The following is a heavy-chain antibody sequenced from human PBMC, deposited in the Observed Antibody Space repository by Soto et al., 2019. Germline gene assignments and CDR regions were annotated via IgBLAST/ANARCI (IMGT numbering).Heavy chain of an antibody. Sequence: EVQLVESGGGLVKPGGSLRLSCAASGFTFSNAWMNWVRQAPGKGLEWVGLIKSKTDGGTTDYAAPVKGRFTISRDDSKNTLYLQMNSLKTEDTAVYYCTANKLNYYDSSGYYYWGQGTLVTVSS. CDR1: GFTFSNAW. CDR3: TANKLNYYDSSGYYY. V-gene: IGHV3-15*07. CDR2: IKSKTDGGTT. J-gene: IGHJ4*02. D-gene: IGHD3-22*01.